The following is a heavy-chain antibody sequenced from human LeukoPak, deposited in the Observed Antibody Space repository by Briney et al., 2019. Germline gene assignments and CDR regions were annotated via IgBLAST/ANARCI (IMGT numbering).Heavy chain of an antibody. D-gene: IGHD3-22*01. Sequence: ASVKVSCKASGGRVTSYAISWVRQAPGQGLEWMGGIIPIVGTAHYAQKFQGRVTITAHKPTSTAYMELSSLRSEDTAVYYCATDRGYYFDSSGYYLNWFDPWGQGTLVTVSS. V-gene: IGHV1-69*06. J-gene: IGHJ5*02. CDR1: GGRVTSYA. CDR3: ATDRGYYFDSSGYYLNWFDP. CDR2: IIPIVGTA.